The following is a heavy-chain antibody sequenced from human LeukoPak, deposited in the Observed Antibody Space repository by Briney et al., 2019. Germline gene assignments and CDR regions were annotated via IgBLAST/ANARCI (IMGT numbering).Heavy chain of an antibody. CDR3: ARVRGVVVASLGDYFDY. D-gene: IGHD2-15*01. CDR1: GYTFTGYY. Sequence: GASVKVSCKASGYTFTGYYMHWVRQAPGQGLEWMGWTNPNSGGTNYAQKFQGRVTMTRDTSISTAYMELSRLRSDDTAVYYCARVRGVVVASLGDYFDYWGQGTLVTVSS. CDR2: TNPNSGGT. J-gene: IGHJ4*02. V-gene: IGHV1-2*02.